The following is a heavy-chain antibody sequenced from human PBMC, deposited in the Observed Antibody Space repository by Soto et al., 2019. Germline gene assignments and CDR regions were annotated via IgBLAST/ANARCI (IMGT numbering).Heavy chain of an antibody. CDR3: ARDGATMVRGVIPQGHWFDP. V-gene: IGHV1-46*01. CDR1: GYTFTSYY. CDR2: INPSGGST. Sequence: AXVKVSCMASGYTFTSYYMHWVRQAPGQCLEMMGIINPSGGSTSYAQKFQGRVTMTRDTSTSTVYMELSSLRSEDTAVYYCARDGATMVRGVIPQGHWFDPWGQGTLVTVSS. D-gene: IGHD3-10*01. J-gene: IGHJ5*02.